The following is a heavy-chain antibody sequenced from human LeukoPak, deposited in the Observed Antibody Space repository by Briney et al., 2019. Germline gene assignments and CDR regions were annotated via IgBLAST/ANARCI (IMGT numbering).Heavy chain of an antibody. CDR2: INIDGTTT. V-gene: IGHV3-74*01. J-gene: IGHJ4*02. CDR3: ARANWNNDY. D-gene: IGHD1/OR15-1a*01. Sequence: GGSLRLSCAASGFTFSMYWRNWVRKAQRRGLEWVSAINIDGTTTTYADSVKGRFTISRDNAKNTLYLQMNSLRGDDTAVYYCARANWNNDYWGQGTLVTVSS. CDR1: GFTFSMYW.